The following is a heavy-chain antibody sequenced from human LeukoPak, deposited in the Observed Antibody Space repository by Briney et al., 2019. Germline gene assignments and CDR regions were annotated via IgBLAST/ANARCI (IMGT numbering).Heavy chain of an antibody. D-gene: IGHD6-6*01. CDR1: GGTFSSYA. J-gene: IGHJ4*02. Sequence: SVKVSCKASGGTFSSYAISWVRQAPGQGLEWMGGIIPIFGTANYAQKFQGRVTMTRDTSTSTVYMELSSLRSEDTAVYYCARDGSSSIPYWGQGTLVTVSS. CDR3: ARDGSSSIPY. V-gene: IGHV1-69*05. CDR2: IIPIFGTA.